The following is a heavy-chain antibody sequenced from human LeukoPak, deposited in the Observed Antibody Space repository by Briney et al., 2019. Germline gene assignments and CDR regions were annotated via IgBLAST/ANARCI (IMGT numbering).Heavy chain of an antibody. CDR2: IVVGSGNT. Sequence: ASVKVSCKASGFTFTSSAVQWVRQARGQRLEWIGWIVVGSGNTNYAQKLQERVTITRDMSTSTAYMELSSLRSEDTAVYYCAADSSNYYYYGMDVWGQGTTVTVSS. V-gene: IGHV1-58*01. CDR1: GFTFTSSA. D-gene: IGHD6-13*01. CDR3: AADSSNYYYYGMDV. J-gene: IGHJ6*02.